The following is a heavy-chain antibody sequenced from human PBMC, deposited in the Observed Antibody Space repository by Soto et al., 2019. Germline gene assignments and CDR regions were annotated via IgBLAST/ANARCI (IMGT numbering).Heavy chain of an antibody. J-gene: IGHJ3*02. Sequence: QVQLVESGGGVVQPGRSLRLSCAASGFTFSSYGMHWVRQAPGKGLEWVAVIWYDGSNKYYADSVKGRFTISRDNSKNTLYLQMNSLRAEDTAVYYCAREWFAFDIWGQGTMVTVSS. V-gene: IGHV3-33*01. CDR1: GFTFSSYG. CDR2: IWYDGSNK. D-gene: IGHD3-10*01. CDR3: AREWFAFDI.